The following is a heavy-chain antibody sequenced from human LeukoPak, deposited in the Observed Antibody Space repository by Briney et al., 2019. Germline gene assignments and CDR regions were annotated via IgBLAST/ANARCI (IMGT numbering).Heavy chain of an antibody. D-gene: IGHD1-26*01. V-gene: IGHV3-30-3*01. CDR2: ISYDGSNK. J-gene: IGHJ4*02. CDR3: ARDLNSGSYYFDY. Sequence: GGSLRLSCAASGFTVSSNYMSWVRQAPGKGLEWVAVISYDGSNKYYADSVKGRFTISRDNSKNTLYLQMNSLRAEDTAVYYCARDLNSGSYYFDYWGQGTLVTVSS. CDR1: GFTVSSNY.